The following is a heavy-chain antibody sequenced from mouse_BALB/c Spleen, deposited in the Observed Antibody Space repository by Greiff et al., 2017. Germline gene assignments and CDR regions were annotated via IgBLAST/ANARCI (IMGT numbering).Heavy chain of an antibody. CDR1: GYTFSSYW. CDR3: ARGYYDYDGYAMDY. CDR2: ILPGSGST. J-gene: IGHJ4*01. V-gene: IGHV1-9*01. Sequence: QVQLKESGAELMKPGASVKISCKATGYTFSSYWIEWVKQRPGHGLEWIGEILPGSGSTNYNEKFKGKATFTADTSSNTAYMQLSSLTSEDSAVYYCARGYYDYDGYAMDYWGQGTSVTVSS. D-gene: IGHD2-4*01.